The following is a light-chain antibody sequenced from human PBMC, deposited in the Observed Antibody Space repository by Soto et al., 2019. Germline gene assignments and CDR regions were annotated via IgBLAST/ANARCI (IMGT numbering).Light chain of an antibody. V-gene: IGKV1-12*02. CDR3: QQLNKYPST. CDR1: QGIRSW. Sequence: DIQMTQSPSSVSASVGDRVTITGRASQGIRSWLAWYQQKQGKAPKLXIYGALTLQSGVPSRFSGSGAGTDFTLTISSLQPEDFATDYCQQLNKYPSTFGGGTKVDIK. J-gene: IGKJ4*01. CDR2: GAL.